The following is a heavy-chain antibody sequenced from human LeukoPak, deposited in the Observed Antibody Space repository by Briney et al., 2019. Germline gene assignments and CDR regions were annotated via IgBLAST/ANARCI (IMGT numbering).Heavy chain of an antibody. J-gene: IGHJ4*02. D-gene: IGHD3-22*01. V-gene: IGHV3-23*01. CDR3: AYYDSSGYYYGRLRY. CDR2: VTADGTNT. CDR1: GFTFNSHA. Sequence: GGSLRLSCAAYGFTFNSHAMSWVRQIPGKGLEWVSSVTADGTNTHFADSVKGRFTISRDNSKNTLYLHMNSLRVDDTAVCFCAYYDSSGYYYGRLRYWGQGTPVTVSS.